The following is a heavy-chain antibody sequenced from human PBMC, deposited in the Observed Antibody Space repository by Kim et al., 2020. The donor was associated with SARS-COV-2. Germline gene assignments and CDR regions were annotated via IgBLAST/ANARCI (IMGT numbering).Heavy chain of an antibody. CDR2: INHSGST. J-gene: IGHJ6*02. CDR3: ARMSSGWYEDGMDV. V-gene: IGHV4-34*01. Sequence: SETLSLTCAVYGGSFSGYYWSWIRQPPGKGLEWIGEINHSGSTNYNPSLKSRVTISVDTSKNQFSLKLSSVTAADTAVYYCARMSSGWYEDGMDVWGQGTTVTVSS. D-gene: IGHD6-19*01. CDR1: GGSFSGYY.